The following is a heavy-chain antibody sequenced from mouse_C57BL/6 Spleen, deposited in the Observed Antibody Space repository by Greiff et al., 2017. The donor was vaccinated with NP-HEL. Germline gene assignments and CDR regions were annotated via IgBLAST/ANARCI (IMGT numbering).Heavy chain of an antibody. J-gene: IGHJ4*01. D-gene: IGHD1-1*01. CDR2: INPNNGGT. V-gene: IGHV1-26*01. CDR1: GYTFTDYY. Sequence: EVQLQQSGPELVKPGASVKISCKASGYTFTDYYMNWVKQSHGKSLEWIGDINPNNGGTSYNQKFKGKATLTVDKSSSTAYMELRSLTSEDSAVYYWARVDSLYYYAMDYWGQGTSVTVSS. CDR3: ARVDSLYYYAMDY.